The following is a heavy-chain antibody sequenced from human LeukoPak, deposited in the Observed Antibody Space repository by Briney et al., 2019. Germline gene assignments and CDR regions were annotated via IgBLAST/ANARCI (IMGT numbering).Heavy chain of an antibody. D-gene: IGHD1-26*01. J-gene: IGHJ4*02. CDR3: ARKLSYSGGLNSFDY. CDR2: IYYSGNT. Sequence: SETLSLTCSVSGGSISRNNYYWGWIRQPPGKGLEWIGNIYYSGNTYYNPSLKSRVTISVETPKNQFSLRLSSVTAADTAVYYCARKLSYSGGLNSFDYWGQGTLVTVSS. CDR1: GGSISRNNYY. V-gene: IGHV4-39*01.